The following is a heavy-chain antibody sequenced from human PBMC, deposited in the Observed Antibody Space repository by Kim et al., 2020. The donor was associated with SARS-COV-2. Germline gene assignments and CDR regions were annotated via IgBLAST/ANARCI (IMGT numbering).Heavy chain of an antibody. Sequence: SLKLRVTISVDTSKNQFSLQLSSVTAADTAVYYCARGKVVVVAARNWFDPWGQGTLVTVSS. J-gene: IGHJ5*02. CDR3: ARGKVVVVAARNWFDP. D-gene: IGHD2-15*01. V-gene: IGHV4-34*01.